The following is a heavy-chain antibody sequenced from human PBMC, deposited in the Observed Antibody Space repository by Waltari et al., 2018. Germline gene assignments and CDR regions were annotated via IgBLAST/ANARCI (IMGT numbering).Heavy chain of an antibody. CDR3: ARGAVATTGNFDY. Sequence: QVQLQESGPGLVKPSETLSLTCAVSGYSISSGYYWGWFRQPPGKGLEWIGSIDHSGSTYYNPSLKSRVTISVDTSKNQFSLKLSSVTAADTAVYYCARGAVATTGNFDYWGQGTLVTVSS. J-gene: IGHJ4*02. CDR1: GYSISSGYY. CDR2: IDHSGST. V-gene: IGHV4-38-2*01. D-gene: IGHD5-12*01.